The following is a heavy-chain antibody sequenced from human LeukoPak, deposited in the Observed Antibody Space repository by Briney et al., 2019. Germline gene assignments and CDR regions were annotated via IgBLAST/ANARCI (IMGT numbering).Heavy chain of an antibody. CDR3: ARDNWIDC. CDR1: GFTFSKYS. V-gene: IGHV3-48*04. Sequence: GGSLRLSCAASGFTFSKYSMTWVRQAPGKGLEWVSFIGTSSTPIYYADSVKGRFTISRDNTKNSLYLQMNSLKVEDTAIYYCARDNWIDCWGQGTLVTVSS. J-gene: IGHJ5*01. CDR2: IGTSSTPI.